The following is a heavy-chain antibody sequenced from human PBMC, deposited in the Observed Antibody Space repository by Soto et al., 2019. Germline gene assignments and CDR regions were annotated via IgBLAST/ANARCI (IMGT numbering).Heavy chain of an antibody. J-gene: IGHJ4*02. CDR3: ARGYCSSTSCQYYFDF. CDR2: INGGNGDT. D-gene: IGHD2-2*01. CDR1: GYTFTGYA. Sequence: AASVKVSCKASGYTFTGYAIHWVRQAPGQRLEWMGWINGGNGDTKYSQKFQGRVTITRDTSASTAYMELTSLGSEDTAVYHCARGYCSSTSCQYYFDFWGQGTPVTVSS. V-gene: IGHV1-3*01.